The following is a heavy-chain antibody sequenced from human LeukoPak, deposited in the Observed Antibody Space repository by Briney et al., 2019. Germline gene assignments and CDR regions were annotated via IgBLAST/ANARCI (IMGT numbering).Heavy chain of an antibody. CDR3: ARDRGTWNDDGFDY. J-gene: IGHJ4*02. Sequence: SETLSLTCAVYGGSFSGYYWSWIRQPPGKGLEWVGEINHSGSTNYNPSLKSRVAMSVDTSKNQFSLKLSSVTAADTAVYYCARDRGTWNDDGFDYWGQGTLVTVSS. V-gene: IGHV4-34*01. CDR2: INHSGST. CDR1: GGSFSGYY. D-gene: IGHD1-1*01.